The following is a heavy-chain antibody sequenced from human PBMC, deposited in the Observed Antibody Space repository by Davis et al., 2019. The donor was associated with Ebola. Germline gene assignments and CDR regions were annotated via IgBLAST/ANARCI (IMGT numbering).Heavy chain of an antibody. CDR2: INHSGST. D-gene: IGHD4/OR15-4a*01. CDR1: GGSFSGYY. V-gene: IGHV4-34*01. Sequence: MPGGSLRLSCAVYGGSFSGYYWSWIRQPPGKGLEWIGEINHSGSTNYNPSLKNRVTISVTTSKNQFSLRLNSVTAADTALYYCASDYGSGFFDYWGQGTLVTVSS. CDR3: ASDYGSGFFDY. J-gene: IGHJ4*02.